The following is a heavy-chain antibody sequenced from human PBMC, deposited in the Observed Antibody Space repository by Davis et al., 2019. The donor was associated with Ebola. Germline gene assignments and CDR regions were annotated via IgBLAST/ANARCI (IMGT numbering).Heavy chain of an antibody. D-gene: IGHD5-18*01. CDR2: ISSSSSYI. J-gene: IGHJ4*02. V-gene: IGHV3-21*01. Sequence: PGGSLRLSCAASGFTFSSYSMNWVRQAPGKGLEWVSSISSSSSYIYYADSVKGRFTISRDNAKNSLYLQMNSLRAEDTAVYYCARDLSFGDTGYFDYWGQGTLVTVSS. CDR3: ARDLSFGDTGYFDY. CDR1: GFTFSSYS.